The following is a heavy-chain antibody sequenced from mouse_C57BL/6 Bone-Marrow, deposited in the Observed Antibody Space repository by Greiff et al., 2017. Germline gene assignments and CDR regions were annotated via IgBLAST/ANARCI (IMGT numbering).Heavy chain of an antibody. CDR1: GYTFTSYW. CDR3: AITRGYYGNSLYAMDY. D-gene: IGHD2-1*01. Sequence: QVQLQQPGAELVKPGASVKVSCKASGYTFTSYWMHWVKQRPGQGLEWIGRIHPSDSDTNYNQKFKGKATLTVDKSSRTAYMQLSSLTSEDSAVYYCAITRGYYGNSLYAMDYWGQGTSVTVSS. J-gene: IGHJ4*01. V-gene: IGHV1-74*01. CDR2: IHPSDSDT.